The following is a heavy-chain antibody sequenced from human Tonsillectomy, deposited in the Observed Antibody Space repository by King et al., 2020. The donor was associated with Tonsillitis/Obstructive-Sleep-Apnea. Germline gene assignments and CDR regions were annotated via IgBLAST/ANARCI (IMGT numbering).Heavy chain of an antibody. CDR1: GFTFNNHG. V-gene: IGHV3-30*18. CDR2: ISYDGSNK. J-gene: IGHJ6*03. D-gene: IGHD2-2*01. CDR3: AKDGSSTSFDYYMEV. Sequence: QLVQSGGGIIQPGRSLRLSCAASGFTFNNHGMHWVRQAPGKGLEWVAVISYDGSNKYYADSVKGRFTISRDNSKNTLYLQMNSLRGEDTAVYYCAKDGSSTSFDYYMEVWGKGPRSPSP.